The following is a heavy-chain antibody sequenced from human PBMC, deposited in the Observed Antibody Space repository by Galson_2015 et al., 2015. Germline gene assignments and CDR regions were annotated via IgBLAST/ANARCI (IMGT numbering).Heavy chain of an antibody. CDR1: GGTFSSYT. CDR2: IIPILGIA. D-gene: IGHD2-21*02. V-gene: IGHV1-69*02. J-gene: IGHJ4*02. Sequence: SVKVSCKASGGTFSSYTISWVRQAPGQGLEWMGRIIPILGIANYAQKFQGRVTITADKSTSTAYMELSSLRSEDTAVYYCASSGRYCGGDCWEYWGQGTLVTVSS. CDR3: ASSGRYCGGDCWEY.